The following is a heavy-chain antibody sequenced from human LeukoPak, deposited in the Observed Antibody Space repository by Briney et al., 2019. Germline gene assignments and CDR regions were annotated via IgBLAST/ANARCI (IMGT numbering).Heavy chain of an antibody. J-gene: IGHJ3*02. V-gene: IGHV3-53*01. CDR3: AREAILGYCSSTSCYAYEAFDI. CDR1: GFTVSSNY. Sequence: GGSLRLSCAASGFTVSSNYMSWVRQAPGKGLEWVSVIYSGGSTYYADSVKGRFTISRDNSKNTLYLQMNSLRAEDTAVYYCAREAILGYCSSTSCYAYEAFDIWGQGTMVTVSS. CDR2: IYSGGST. D-gene: IGHD2-2*01.